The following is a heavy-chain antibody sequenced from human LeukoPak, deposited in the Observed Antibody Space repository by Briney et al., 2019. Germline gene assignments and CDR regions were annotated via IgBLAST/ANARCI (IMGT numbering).Heavy chain of an antibody. CDR1: RFTFSSYP. D-gene: IGHD1-26*01. CDR3: ARDFRITVGATDY. V-gene: IGHV3-23*01. CDR2: IGDSGGNT. J-gene: IGHJ4*02. Sequence: QPGGSLRLSCAASRFTFSSYPITLVRQAPGKGLDWVSTIGDSGGNTFYADSVKGRFTISRDNSKNTLFLQMISLRAEDTAVYYCARDFRITVGATDYWGQGALVTVSS.